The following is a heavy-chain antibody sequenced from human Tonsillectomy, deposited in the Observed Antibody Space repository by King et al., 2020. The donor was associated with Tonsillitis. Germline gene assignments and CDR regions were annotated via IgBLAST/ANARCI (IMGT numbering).Heavy chain of an antibody. J-gene: IGHJ5*02. V-gene: IGHV3-30*04. D-gene: IGHD5-18*01. CDR1: GFTFSSYE. CDR3: ARAPRDTSMSPA. CDR2: ISYDGNKK. Sequence: VQLVQSGGGVVQPGRSLRLSCAASGFTFSSYEMHWVRQAPGKGLEWVALISYDGNKKYYADSVKGRFTISRDNSKNTMYLQMSSLRAEDTAVYYCARAPRDTSMSPAWGQGTLVTVSS.